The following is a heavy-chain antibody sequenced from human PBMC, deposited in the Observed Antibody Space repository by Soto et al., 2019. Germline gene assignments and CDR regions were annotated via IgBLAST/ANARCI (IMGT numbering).Heavy chain of an antibody. J-gene: IGHJ6*02. CDR3: VRDGYPAWVYGVDV. CDR1: GFTFNSYA. Sequence: EVQLLESGGGLVQPGGSLRLSCAASGFTFNSYAMSWVRQAPGKGLVWVSRMNSDGSTTNYADSVKGRFTISRDNARNTLYLQMNSLRAEDTAVYYCVRDGYPAWVYGVDVWGQGTTVTVSS. CDR2: MNSDGSTT. V-gene: IGHV3-74*01. D-gene: IGHD1-1*01.